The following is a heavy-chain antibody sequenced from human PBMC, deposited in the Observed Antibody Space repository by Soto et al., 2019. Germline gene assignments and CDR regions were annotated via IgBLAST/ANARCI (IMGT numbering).Heavy chain of an antibody. V-gene: IGHV1-3*01. CDR1: GYTFTSYG. CDR2: INAANGDT. Sequence: ASVKVSCKASGYTFTSYGIHWVRQAPGQRLEWMGWINAANGDTKYSPKFQGRVTITRDTSASTAYMELSSLRSEDTAVYYCVRRLVSATGIDWLAPRGRGPLVTVSS. D-gene: IGHD6-13*01. CDR3: VRRLVSATGIDWLAP. J-gene: IGHJ5*02.